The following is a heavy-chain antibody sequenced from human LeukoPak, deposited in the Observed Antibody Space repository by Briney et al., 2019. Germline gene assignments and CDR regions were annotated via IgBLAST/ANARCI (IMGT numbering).Heavy chain of an antibody. J-gene: IGHJ5*02. D-gene: IGHD3-3*01. CDR2: IYYSGST. CDR1: GGSISSSSYY. V-gene: IGHV4-39*01. Sequence: SETLSLTCTVSGGSISSSSYYWGWIRQPPGKGLEWIGSIYYSGSTYYNPSLKSRVTISVDTSKIQFSLKLSSVTAADTAVYYCARRSYDFWSGYPYNWFDPWGQGTLVTVSS. CDR3: ARRSYDFWSGYPYNWFDP.